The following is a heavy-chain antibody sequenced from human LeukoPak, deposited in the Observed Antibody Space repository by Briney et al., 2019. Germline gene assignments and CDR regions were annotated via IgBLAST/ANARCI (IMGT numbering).Heavy chain of an antibody. V-gene: IGHV3-30-3*01. Sequence: GSLRLSCAASGFTLSSYAMHWVRQAPGKGLEWVAVISYDGSNKYYADSVKGRFTISRDNSKNTLYLQMNSLRAEDAAVYYCARLASRSYYFDYWGQGTLVTVSS. D-gene: IGHD3-16*02. CDR1: GFTLSSYA. CDR2: ISYDGSNK. CDR3: ARLASRSYYFDY. J-gene: IGHJ4*02.